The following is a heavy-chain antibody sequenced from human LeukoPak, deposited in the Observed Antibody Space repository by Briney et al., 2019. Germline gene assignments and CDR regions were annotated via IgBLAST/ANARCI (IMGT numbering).Heavy chain of an antibody. CDR2: ISGLNGDT. CDR1: GYTYTDFG. J-gene: IGHJ5*02. D-gene: IGHD2-2*01. CDR3: ARDLLVICRSTHCQKGENWFDH. V-gene: IGHV1-18*04. Sequence: ASVKVSCKASGYTYTDFGIRWVRQAPGQGLDWMGWISGLNGDTKYAQNFQGRVSMATDTSTSTVYMELRSLTSDDTGVYYCARDLLVICRSTHCQKGENWFDHWGQGTLVVVSS.